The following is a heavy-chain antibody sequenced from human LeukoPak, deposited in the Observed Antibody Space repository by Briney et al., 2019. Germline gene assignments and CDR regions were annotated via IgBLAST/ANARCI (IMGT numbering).Heavy chain of an antibody. CDR1: GFTFSNAW. CDR3: TTDGNVWGSYRFDY. D-gene: IGHD3-16*02. V-gene: IGHV3-15*01. CDR2: IKSKTDGGTT. Sequence: GGSLRLSCAASGFTFSNAWMSWVRQAPGKGLEWVGRIKSKTDGGTTDYAAPVKGRFTISRDDSKNTLYLQMNSLKTEDTAVYYCTTDGNVWGSYRFDYWGQGTLVTVSS. J-gene: IGHJ4*02.